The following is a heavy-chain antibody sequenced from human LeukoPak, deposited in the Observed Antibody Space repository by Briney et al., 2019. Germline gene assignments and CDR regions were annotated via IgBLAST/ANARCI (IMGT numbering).Heavy chain of an antibody. D-gene: IGHD3-16*01. CDR2: ISGSSDTT. V-gene: IGHV3-23*01. Sequence: GGSLRLSCAGSGFTFSSYAMSWVRQAPGKGLEWVSVISGSSDTTYYADSVKGRFTISRDNSKNTLYLQMNSLRADDTAVYYCAKQMSTVTFTPFDYWGQGTLVTVSS. J-gene: IGHJ4*02. CDR3: AKQMSTVTFTPFDY. CDR1: GFTFSSYA.